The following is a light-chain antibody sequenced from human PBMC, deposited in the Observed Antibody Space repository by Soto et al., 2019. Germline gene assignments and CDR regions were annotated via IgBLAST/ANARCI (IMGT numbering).Light chain of an antibody. CDR2: DAS. CDR3: QQSNNLPLT. Sequence: ETGMTQTPATLSVSPGDRATLSCRASQSISTNLAWYQQKPGQSPRLLLYDASTRATGIPARFSGSGSGTEFPLTVSSLLSEDFAVYSCQQSNNLPLTVGGGTKVEIK. CDR1: QSISTN. J-gene: IGKJ4*02. V-gene: IGKV3D-15*01.